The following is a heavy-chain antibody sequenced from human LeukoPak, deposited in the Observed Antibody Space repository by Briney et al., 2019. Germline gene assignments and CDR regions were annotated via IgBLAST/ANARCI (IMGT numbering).Heavy chain of an antibody. Sequence: GGSLRLSCAASGFTFSNYGMHWVRQAPGKGLEWVAVISYDGGEQHYGDSVKGRFTISRDNAKNSLYLQMNSLRAEDTAVYYCARGPSVLWFGETPARYYGMDVWGQGTTVTVSS. CDR1: GFTFSNYG. CDR3: ARGPSVLWFGETPARYYGMDV. V-gene: IGHV3-30*03. CDR2: ISYDGGEQ. D-gene: IGHD3-10*01. J-gene: IGHJ6*02.